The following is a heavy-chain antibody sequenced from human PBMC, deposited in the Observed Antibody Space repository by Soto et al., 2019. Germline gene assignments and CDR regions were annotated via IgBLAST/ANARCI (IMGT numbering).Heavy chain of an antibody. D-gene: IGHD2-2*01. CDR3: AIAVSTWIFYLDV. J-gene: IGHJ6*03. CDR1: GFTFDDHG. Sequence: EVQVVDSGGGVVRPGGSLRLSCAASGFTFDDHGMAWVRQRPGQGLEWVAGINWNGETTDYADSVKGRFTISRDNANHFLFLQIDSMRAEDTALYHCAIAVSTWIFYLDVWGKGTTVTVS. CDR2: INWNGETT. V-gene: IGHV3-20*01.